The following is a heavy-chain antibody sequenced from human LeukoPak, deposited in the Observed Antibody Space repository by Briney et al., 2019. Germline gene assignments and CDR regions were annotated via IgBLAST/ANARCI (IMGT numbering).Heavy chain of an antibody. Sequence: GGSLRLSCAASGFTFSTYWMHWARQLPGKGLVWVSRISPTGSTTSYADSVKGRFTVSRDNAKNTLYLQVNNLRAEDTAVYYCARGPNSNWSGLDFWGQGTLLTVSS. J-gene: IGHJ4*02. CDR2: ISPTGSTT. D-gene: IGHD6-6*01. CDR1: GFTFSTYW. V-gene: IGHV3-74*01. CDR3: ARGPNSNWSGLDF.